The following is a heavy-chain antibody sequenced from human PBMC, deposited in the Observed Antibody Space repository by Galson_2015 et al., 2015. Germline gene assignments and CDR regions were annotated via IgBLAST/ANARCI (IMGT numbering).Heavy chain of an antibody. CDR3: ARDSDGDLDY. Sequence: LRLSCAVSGFTFSNFWMAWVRQAPGKGLEWVANIRQDGIAKNYVDSLKGRFTISRDNAQNSLYLQMNSLTVEDTAVYFCARDSDGDLDYWGQGTLVTVSS. D-gene: IGHD4-17*01. CDR1: GFTFSNFW. J-gene: IGHJ4*02. CDR2: IRQDGIAK. V-gene: IGHV3-7*01.